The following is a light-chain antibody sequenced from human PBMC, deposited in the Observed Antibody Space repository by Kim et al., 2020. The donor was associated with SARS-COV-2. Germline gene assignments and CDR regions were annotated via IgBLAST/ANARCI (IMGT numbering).Light chain of an antibody. CDR1: SSDVGGYNY. Sequence: QSELTQPPSASGSPGQSVTISCTGTSSDVGGYNYVSWYQQHPGKAPKVMIYEVSKRPSGVPDRFSGSKSGNTASLTVSGLQAEDEADYYCSSYAGSNINYVFGTGTKVTVL. V-gene: IGLV2-8*01. CDR2: EVS. J-gene: IGLJ1*01. CDR3: SSYAGSNINYV.